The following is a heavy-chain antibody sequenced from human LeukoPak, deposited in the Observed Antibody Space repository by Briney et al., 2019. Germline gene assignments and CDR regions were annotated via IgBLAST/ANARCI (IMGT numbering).Heavy chain of an antibody. J-gene: IGHJ3*02. V-gene: IGHV1-8*03. Sequence: ASVKVSCKASGYTFTSYDINWVRQATGQGLEWMGWMNPNSGNTGYAQKFQGRVTITRNTSISTAYMELSSLRSEDTAVYYCAGGAGVRFLEWFDAFDIWGQGTMVTVSS. CDR1: GYTFTSYD. D-gene: IGHD3-3*01. CDR2: MNPNSGNT. CDR3: AGGAGVRFLEWFDAFDI.